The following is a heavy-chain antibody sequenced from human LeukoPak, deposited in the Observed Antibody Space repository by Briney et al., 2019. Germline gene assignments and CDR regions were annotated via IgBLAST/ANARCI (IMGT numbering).Heavy chain of an antibody. CDR1: GYTFTTYA. CDR3: ARETYSNILTGTDY. J-gene: IGHJ4*02. D-gene: IGHD3-9*01. CDR2: ISTYDDNI. Sequence: ASVNVSCKASGYTFTTYALSWVRQPPGQGLEWLGWISTYDDNIKYAQSLKCRLTLTIDTSTSTAYMEMRSLTSDDTAVYYCARETYSNILTGTDYWGQGTLVTVSS. V-gene: IGHV1-18*01.